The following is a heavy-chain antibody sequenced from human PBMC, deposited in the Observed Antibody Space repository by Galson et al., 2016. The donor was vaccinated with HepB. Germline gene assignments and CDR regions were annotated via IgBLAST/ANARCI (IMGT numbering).Heavy chain of an antibody. D-gene: IGHD3-22*01. V-gene: IGHV4-61*01. CDR1: GGSVRNGFHY. CDR3: ATYYYDNYGYYPY. Sequence: ETLSLTCTVSGGSVRNGFHYWSWIRQPPGKGLEWIGCVYYSGGTNYNPSLKCRVTISVDTSKNQFSLKLRSVTAADTAVYYCATYYYDNYGYYPYWGQGNLVTVSP. CDR2: VYYSGGT. J-gene: IGHJ4*02.